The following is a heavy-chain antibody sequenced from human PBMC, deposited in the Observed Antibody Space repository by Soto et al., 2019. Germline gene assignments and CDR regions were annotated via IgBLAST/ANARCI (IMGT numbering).Heavy chain of an antibody. J-gene: IGHJ4*02. CDR3: VRATYFSDSSGYTRCLDY. CDR2: SRDKPQGYST. D-gene: IGHD3-22*01. CDR1: GLTLSDHY. Sequence: GGSLRLSYEGSGLTLSDHYMYWVRQAPGKGLEWVGRSRDKPQGYSTAYAASVKGRFTTSRDESKNSAYLQMNSLKTEDTAVYYCVRATYFSDSSGYTRCLDYWGQGTLVTVSS. V-gene: IGHV3-72*01.